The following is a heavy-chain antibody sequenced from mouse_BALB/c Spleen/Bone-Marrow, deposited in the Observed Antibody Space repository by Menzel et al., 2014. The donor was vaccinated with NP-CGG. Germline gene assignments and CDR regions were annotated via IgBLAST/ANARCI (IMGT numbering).Heavy chain of an antibody. CDR2: ISYSGTT. CDR1: GDSITSGF. V-gene: IGHV3-8*02. J-gene: IGHJ4*01. D-gene: IGHD2-1*01. Sequence: VQLQQSGPSVVKPSQTLSLTCSVTGDSITSGFWNWIRKFPGNKLEYMGYISYSGTTYYNPSLKSRISFTRDTSKNQYYPQLISVTTEDTATYFCARWDFGNHYAMDYWGQGTSVTVSS. CDR3: ARWDFGNHYAMDY.